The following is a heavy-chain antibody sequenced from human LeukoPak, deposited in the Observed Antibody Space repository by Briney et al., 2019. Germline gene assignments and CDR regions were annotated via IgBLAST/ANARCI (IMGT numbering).Heavy chain of an antibody. CDR3: SRESGPFSPFGF. D-gene: IGHD1-26*01. CDR1: GGSISGTNW. CDR2: ISLRGLT. J-gene: IGHJ4*02. Sequence: PSGTLSLTCGVSGGSISGTNWWSWVRQPPGQGLEWIGEISLRGLTNYNPSLRSRLTMSLDESKNQVSLNLTSVTTADTAVYYCSRESGPFSPFGFWGQGTLVSVHS. V-gene: IGHV4-4*02.